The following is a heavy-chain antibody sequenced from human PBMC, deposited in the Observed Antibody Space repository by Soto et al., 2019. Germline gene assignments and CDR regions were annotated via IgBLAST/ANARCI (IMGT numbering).Heavy chain of an antibody. D-gene: IGHD3-3*01. V-gene: IGHV3-49*03. J-gene: IGHJ6*02. CDR2: IRSKAYGGTT. Sequence: GGSLRLSCTASGFTFGDYAMSWFRQAPGKGLEWVGFIRSKAYGGTTEYAASVKGRFTISRDDSKSIAYLQMNSLKTEDTAVYYCTRRPKYYDFWSGSPPNYYYYGMDVWGQGTTVTVS. CDR3: TRRPKYYDFWSGSPPNYYYYGMDV. CDR1: GFTFGDYA.